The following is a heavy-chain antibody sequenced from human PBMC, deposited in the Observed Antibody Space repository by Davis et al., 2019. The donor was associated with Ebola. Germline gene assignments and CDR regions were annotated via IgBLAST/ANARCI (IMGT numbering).Heavy chain of an antibody. D-gene: IGHD2-8*01. CDR2: IKSKTDGGTT. Sequence: GESLKISCAASGFTFSNAWMSWVRQAPGKGLEWVGRIKSKTDGGTTDYAAPVKGRFTISRDDSKNTLYLQMNSLKTEDTAVYYCTTHIVLMVYAIYWGQGTLVTVSS. CDR3: TTHIVLMVYAIY. CDR1: GFTFSNAW. J-gene: IGHJ4*02. V-gene: IGHV3-15*01.